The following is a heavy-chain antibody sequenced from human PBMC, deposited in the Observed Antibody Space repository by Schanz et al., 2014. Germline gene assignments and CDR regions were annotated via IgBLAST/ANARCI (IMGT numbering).Heavy chain of an antibody. CDR3: ARDPNSVNEIDY. CDR1: GFTFSDHW. Sequence: VQLVESGGALVQPWGSLRLSCSASGFTFSDHWMSWVRQPPGKGLEWVANIKGDSSEKNYVDSVKGRFTLSRDNAKKTMDLQMNSLRVEDTAVYYCARDPNSVNEIDYWGQGTLVTVSS. V-gene: IGHV3-7*03. CDR2: IKGDSSEK. J-gene: IGHJ4*02. D-gene: IGHD5-12*01.